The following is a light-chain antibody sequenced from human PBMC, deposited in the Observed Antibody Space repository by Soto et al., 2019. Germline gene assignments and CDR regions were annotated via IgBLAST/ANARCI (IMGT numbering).Light chain of an antibody. Sequence: QSVLTQPPSASGTPGQRVTISCSGSSSNIGSNYVYWYQQLPGTAPKLLIYRNNQRPSGVPDRFSGSKSGTSASLTISGLQAEDEADYYCCSYAGGYTFDVFGTGTKVTVL. V-gene: IGLV1-47*01. CDR3: CSYAGGYTFDV. CDR1: SSNIGSNY. CDR2: RNN. J-gene: IGLJ1*01.